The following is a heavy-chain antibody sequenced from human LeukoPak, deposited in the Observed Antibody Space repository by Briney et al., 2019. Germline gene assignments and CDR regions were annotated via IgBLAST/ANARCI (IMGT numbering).Heavy chain of an antibody. Sequence: RPSETLSLTCTASDDSISRDFWTWIRQPPGKGLEWIGYIRYSGGTEYNPSLKSRVTISIQTSKNQFSLKLTSVTAADTAIYYCARLPDVSGWPFDYWGQGILVTVSS. V-gene: IGHV4-59*01. D-gene: IGHD6-19*01. CDR1: DDSISRDF. CDR2: IRYSGGT. CDR3: ARLPDVSGWPFDY. J-gene: IGHJ4*02.